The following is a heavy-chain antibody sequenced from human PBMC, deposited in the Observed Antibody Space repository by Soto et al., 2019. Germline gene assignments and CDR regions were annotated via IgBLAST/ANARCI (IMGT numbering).Heavy chain of an antibody. V-gene: IGHV4-34*01. Sequence: SETLSLTCAVYGGSFSGYYWSWIRQPPGKGLEWIGEINHSGSTNYNPSLKSRVTISVDTSKNQFSLKLSSVTAADTAVYYCARVGIVATKYYYGMDVWGQGTTVTVSS. CDR3: ARVGIVATKYYYGMDV. D-gene: IGHD5-12*01. CDR1: GGSFSGYY. CDR2: INHSGST. J-gene: IGHJ6*02.